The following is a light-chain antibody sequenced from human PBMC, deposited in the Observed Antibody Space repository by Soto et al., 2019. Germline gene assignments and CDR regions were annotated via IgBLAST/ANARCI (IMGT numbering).Light chain of an antibody. CDR3: QKYNSTPPWT. V-gene: IGKV1-27*01. CDR1: QDISNY. CDR2: AAS. J-gene: IGKJ1*01. Sequence: DIQMTQSPSSLSASVGDRVTITCRATQDISNYLAWYQQKPGKVPNLLIYAASTLQTVVPSRFSGSGSGTDLTLTIISLQTEDVATYYCQKYNSTPPWTFGQGTKAEI.